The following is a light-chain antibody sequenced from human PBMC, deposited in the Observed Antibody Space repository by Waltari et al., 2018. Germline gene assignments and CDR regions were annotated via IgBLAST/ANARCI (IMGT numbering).Light chain of an antibody. CDR2: DAS. V-gene: IGKV1-33*01. J-gene: IGKJ4*01. CDR3: QQYHSVPLT. CDR1: QDIKKS. Sequence: DIHMTQSPSSLSAPVGDRATITCQASQDIKKSLNWFHQKPGNAPKVLIFDASNSQTGAPARFSGGGSGTDFTFTISSLQPEDMGTYYCQQYHSVPLTFGGGTKVEIK.